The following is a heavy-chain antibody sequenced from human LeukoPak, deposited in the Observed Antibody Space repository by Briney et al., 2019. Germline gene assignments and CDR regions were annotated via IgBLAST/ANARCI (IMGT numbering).Heavy chain of an antibody. Sequence: GGSLRLSCAASGFTVSSNYMSWVRQAPGKGLEWVSAISGSGGSTYYADSVKGRFTISRDNSKNTLYLQMNSLRAEDTAVYYCAKDYYDFWSGYHITNWGQGTLVTVSS. CDR2: ISGSGGST. D-gene: IGHD3-3*01. J-gene: IGHJ4*02. CDR1: GFTVSSNY. CDR3: AKDYYDFWSGYHITN. V-gene: IGHV3-23*01.